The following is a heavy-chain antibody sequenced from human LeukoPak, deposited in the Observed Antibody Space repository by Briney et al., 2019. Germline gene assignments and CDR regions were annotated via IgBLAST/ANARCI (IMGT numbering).Heavy chain of an antibody. Sequence: SETLSLTCTVSGGSTSSYYWSWIRQPPGKGLEWIGYIYYSGSTNYNPSLKSRVTISVDTSKNQFSLKLSSVTAADTAVYYCAREMAAAAGFTFDPWGQGTLVTVPS. CDR2: IYYSGST. D-gene: IGHD6-13*01. CDR1: GGSTSSYY. V-gene: IGHV4-59*01. CDR3: AREMAAAAGFTFDP. J-gene: IGHJ5*02.